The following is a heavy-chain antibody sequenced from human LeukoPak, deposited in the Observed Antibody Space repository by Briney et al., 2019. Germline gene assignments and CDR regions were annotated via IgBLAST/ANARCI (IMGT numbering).Heavy chain of an antibody. D-gene: IGHD3-10*01. CDR3: AKDLMDYYGPHWLDP. J-gene: IGHJ5*02. Sequence: PGGSLRLSCAASGFTFSSYGMHWVRQAPGKGLEWVAVISYDGSNKYYADSVKGRFTISRDNSKNTLYLQMNSLRAEDTAVYYCAKDLMDYYGPHWLDPRGQGTLVTVSS. V-gene: IGHV3-30*18. CDR1: GFTFSSYG. CDR2: ISYDGSNK.